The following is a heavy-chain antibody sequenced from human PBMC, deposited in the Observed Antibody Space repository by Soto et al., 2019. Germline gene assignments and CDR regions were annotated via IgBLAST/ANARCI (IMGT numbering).Heavy chain of an antibody. CDR3: ARELASGN. Sequence: QVQLVESGGGVVQPGRSLRLSCAASGFTLSNTGMHWVRQAPGKGLEWVAVISRDGNTKFYADSVKGRFAISKDNSENTLYLQMNSLRLEDTAVYFCARELASGNWGQGTLVTVSS. CDR1: GFTLSNTG. CDR2: ISRDGNTK. J-gene: IGHJ4*02. D-gene: IGHD3-10*01. V-gene: IGHV3-30*03.